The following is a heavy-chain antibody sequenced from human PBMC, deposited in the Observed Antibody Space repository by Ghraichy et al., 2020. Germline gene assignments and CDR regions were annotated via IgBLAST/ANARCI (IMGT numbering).Heavy chain of an antibody. V-gene: IGHV3-7*01. D-gene: IGHD3-10*01. J-gene: IGHJ6*02. CDR2: IKQDGSEK. CDR3: ARELNYYGWGMCGMDV. Sequence: LSLTCAASGFTFSSYWMSWVRQAPGKGLEWVANIKQDGSEKYYVDSVKGRFTISRDNAKNSLYLQMNSLRAEDTAVYYCARELNYYGWGMCGMDVWGQGTTVTVSS. CDR1: GFTFSSYW.